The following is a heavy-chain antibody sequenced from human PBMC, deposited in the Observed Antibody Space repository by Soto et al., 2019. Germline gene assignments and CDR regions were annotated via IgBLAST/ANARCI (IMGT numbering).Heavy chain of an antibody. J-gene: IGHJ6*02. CDR2: INPNSGGT. V-gene: IGHV1-2*04. CDR3: ARGQQLVTLSYYYYYGMDV. CDR1: GYTFTGYY. D-gene: IGHD6-13*01. Sequence: ASVKVSFTASGYTFTGYYMHWVRQAPGQGLEWMGWINPNSGGTNYAQKFQGWVTMTRDTSISTAYMELSRLRSDDTAVYYCARGQQLVTLSYYYYYGMDVWGQGTTVTVSS.